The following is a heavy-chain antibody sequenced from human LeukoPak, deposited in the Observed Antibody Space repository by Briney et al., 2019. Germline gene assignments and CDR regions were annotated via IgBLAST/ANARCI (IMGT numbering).Heavy chain of an antibody. V-gene: IGHV4-59*08. CDR1: GVSIGSYS. Sequence: PSETLSLTCTVSGVSIGSYSWSWIRQPPGKGLEWIGYIDNRGSTNYNPSLKSRVTISVDTSKNQFSLKLNSVTAADTAVYYCARGGSYTPYWGQGTLVTVSS. CDR2: IDNRGST. CDR3: ARGGSYTPY. D-gene: IGHD1-26*01. J-gene: IGHJ4*02.